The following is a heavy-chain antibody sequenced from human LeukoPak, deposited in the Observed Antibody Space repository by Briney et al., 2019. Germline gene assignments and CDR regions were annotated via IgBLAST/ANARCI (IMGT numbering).Heavy chain of an antibody. J-gene: IGHJ5*02. CDR3: ARESQGAAAGTGWFDP. CDR2: INHSGST. V-gene: IGHV4-34*01. CDR1: GGSFSGYY. Sequence: SETLSLTCAVYGGSFSGYYWSWIRQPPGKGLEWIGEINHSGSTNYNPSLKSRVTISVDTSKNQFSLKLSSVTAADTAVYYCARESQGAAAGTGWFDPWGQGTLVTVSS. D-gene: IGHD6-13*01.